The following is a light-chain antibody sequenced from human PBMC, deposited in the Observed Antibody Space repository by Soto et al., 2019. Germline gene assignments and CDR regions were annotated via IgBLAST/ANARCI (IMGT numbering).Light chain of an antibody. J-gene: IGKJ1*01. CDR2: DAS. Sequence: EIVLTQSPATLSLSPGERATLSCRASQSVSNYLAWYQQKPGQAPRLLIYDASNRATGIPARFSGSGSGTDFTLTISSLEPVDFAVYFCQQRSNWPPWTIGQGTKVEIK. CDR1: QSVSNY. CDR3: QQRSNWPPWT. V-gene: IGKV3-11*01.